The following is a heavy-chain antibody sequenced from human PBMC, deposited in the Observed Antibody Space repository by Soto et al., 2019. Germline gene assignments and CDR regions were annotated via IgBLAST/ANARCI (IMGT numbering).Heavy chain of an antibody. CDR1: GFTFCYYS. D-gene: IGHD6-13*01. CDR2: ISWVGGST. V-gene: IGHV3-43*01. J-gene: IGHJ4*02. Sequence: GGSLRLSCAASGFTFCYYSLHWVRQAPGSGLEWVSLISWVGGSTYYADSVKRRFTISRDNSKNSLYLQMNSLRTEDTALYYCAKDIGYSSSWTLDYWGQGT. CDR3: AKDIGYSSSWTLDY.